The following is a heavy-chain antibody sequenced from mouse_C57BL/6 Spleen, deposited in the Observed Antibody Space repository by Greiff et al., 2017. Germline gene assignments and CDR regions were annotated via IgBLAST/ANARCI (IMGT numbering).Heavy chain of an antibody. CDR2: INPNNGGT. CDR3: ATHWDGYFDY. D-gene: IGHD4-1*01. CDR1: GYTFTDYY. Sequence: EVQLQQSGPELVKPGASVKISCKASGYTFTDYYMNWVKQSHGKSLEWIGDINPNNGGTSYNQKFKGKATLTVEKSSSTAYMELRSLTSEDSAVYYCATHWDGYFDYWGQGTTLTVSS. J-gene: IGHJ2*01. V-gene: IGHV1-26*01.